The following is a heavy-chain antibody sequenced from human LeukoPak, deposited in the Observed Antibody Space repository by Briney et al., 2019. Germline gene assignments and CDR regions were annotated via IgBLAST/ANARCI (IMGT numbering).Heavy chain of an antibody. CDR2: IYYSGST. Sequence: SETLSLTCTVSDGSISSSSYYWGWIRQPPGKGLEWIGSIYYSGSTYYNPSLKSRVTISVDTSKNQFSLKLSSVTAADTAVYYCAGRYYDSSGYYSPHDAFDIWGQGTMVTVSS. V-gene: IGHV4-39*01. CDR3: AGRYYDSSGYYSPHDAFDI. CDR1: DGSISSSSYY. D-gene: IGHD3-22*01. J-gene: IGHJ3*02.